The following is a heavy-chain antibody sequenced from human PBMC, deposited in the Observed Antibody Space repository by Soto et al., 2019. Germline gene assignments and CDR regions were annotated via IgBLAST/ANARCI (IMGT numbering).Heavy chain of an antibody. D-gene: IGHD3-10*01. Sequence: AGGSLRLSCLASGFAFSDYAMTWVRHVPGRGLEWVASLDGAGGSTYYADSVRGRFTISRDNSQNTLFLQMKRLTVVDTAIYYCTAPRDEYGSGVSWFTYGMDIWGQGTTVTVSS. CDR2: LDGAGGST. J-gene: IGHJ6*02. V-gene: IGHV3-23*01. CDR3: TAPRDEYGSGVSWFTYGMDI. CDR1: GFAFSDYA.